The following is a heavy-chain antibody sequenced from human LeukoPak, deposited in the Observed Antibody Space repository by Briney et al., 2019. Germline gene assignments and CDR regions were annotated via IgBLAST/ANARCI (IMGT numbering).Heavy chain of an antibody. D-gene: IGHD1-26*01. Sequence: GGPLRLSGAASGFSFSSYTMHWVRHAPGKGLEYVSASSSSGGSTYYVNSVKGRFTISRDNSKNTLYLQMGSLRAEDMAVYYCARRGSYSAEYFQHWGQGTLVTVSS. V-gene: IGHV3-64*01. CDR3: ARRGSYSAEYFQH. J-gene: IGHJ1*01. CDR2: SSSSGGST. CDR1: GFSFSSYT.